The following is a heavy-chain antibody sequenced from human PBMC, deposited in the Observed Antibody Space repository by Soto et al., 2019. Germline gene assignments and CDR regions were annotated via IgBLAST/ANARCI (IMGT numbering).Heavy chain of an antibody. D-gene: IGHD5-12*01. CDR3: ARESGGATATLDYYYFYMDV. CDR1: GDSFNDYY. CDR2: INPNGGVT. J-gene: IGHJ6*03. Sequence: QVQLVQSGAEVRKPGASVTVSCRSSGDSFNDYYIHWARQAPGQGFEWMGWINPNGGVTKYAQKFQGWVSMTRDTSIRTVDMQLSRLRSDDTAVYYCARESGGATATLDYYYFYMDVWGTGTTVTVSS. V-gene: IGHV1-2*04.